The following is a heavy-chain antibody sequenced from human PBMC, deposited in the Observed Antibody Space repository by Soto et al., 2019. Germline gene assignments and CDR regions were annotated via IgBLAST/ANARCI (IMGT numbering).Heavy chain of an antibody. Sequence: EVQLVESGGGLVQPGASLRLSCAASGFTFSSYWMLWVRQAPGKGLVWVSRINSDGSSTSYAGSVKGRFTISRDNAKNTLYLQMNSLRAEDTAVYYCVRTSLVVAAATREDYWGQGTLVTVSS. J-gene: IGHJ4*02. CDR1: GFTFSSYW. CDR3: VRTSLVVAAATREDY. V-gene: IGHV3-74*01. CDR2: INSDGSST. D-gene: IGHD2-15*01.